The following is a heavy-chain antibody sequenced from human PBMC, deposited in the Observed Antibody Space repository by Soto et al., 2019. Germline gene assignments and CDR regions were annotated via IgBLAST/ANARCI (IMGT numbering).Heavy chain of an antibody. D-gene: IGHD3-3*01. CDR2: IWYDGSNK. CDR3: ARTTYDFWSGYPLDPSFDY. Sequence: PGGSLRLSCAASGFTFSSYGMHWIRQAPGKGLEWVAVIWYDGSNKYYADSVKGRFTISRDNSKNTLYLQMNSLRAEDTAVYYCARTTYDFWSGYPLDPSFDYWGQGTLVTVSS. CDR1: GFTFSSYG. J-gene: IGHJ4*02. V-gene: IGHV3-33*01.